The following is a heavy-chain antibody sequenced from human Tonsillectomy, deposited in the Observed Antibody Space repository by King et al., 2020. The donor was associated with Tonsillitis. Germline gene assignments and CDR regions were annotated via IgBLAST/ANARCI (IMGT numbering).Heavy chain of an antibody. V-gene: IGHV3-23*04. J-gene: IGHJ4*02. CDR2: ISGSGSNT. CDR1: GFTFSTYA. Sequence: VQLVESGGGLLQPGGSLRLSCAASGFTFSTYAMSWVRQVPGKGLEWVSGISGSGSNTEYADSVKGRFTISRDNSKNSLYLQMNSLRAEDTAGYFCAKGDGRGIGTTGIFAVWGQGTLVTVSS. D-gene: IGHD6-13*01. CDR3: AKGDGRGIGTTGIFAV.